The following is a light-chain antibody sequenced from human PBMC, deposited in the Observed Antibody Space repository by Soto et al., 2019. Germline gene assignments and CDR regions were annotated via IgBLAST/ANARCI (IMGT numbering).Light chain of an antibody. Sequence: QSALTQPPSASGTPGQTVTISCSGSSSNIGTSSVHWYKHLPGTAPKPLIYTNDQRPSGVPDRFSGSKSGTSASLAISGLQSEDEADYCAGWDDSLNGHVFGAGTKVTV. J-gene: IGLJ1*01. CDR1: SSNIGTSS. CDR3: AGWDDSLNGHV. CDR2: TND. V-gene: IGLV1-44*01.